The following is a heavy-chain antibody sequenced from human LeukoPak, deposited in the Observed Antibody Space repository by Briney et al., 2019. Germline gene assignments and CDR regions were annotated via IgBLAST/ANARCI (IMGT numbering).Heavy chain of an antibody. Sequence: PGGSLRLSCAAPGFTFSSYAMSWVRQAPGKGLEWVSAISGSGGSTYYADSVKGRFTISRDNSKNTLYLQMNSLRAEDTAVYYCAKDPYSSSWYNWFDPWGQGTLVTVSS. CDR2: ISGSGGST. CDR3: AKDPYSSSWYNWFDP. J-gene: IGHJ5*02. CDR1: GFTFSSYA. V-gene: IGHV3-23*01. D-gene: IGHD6-13*01.